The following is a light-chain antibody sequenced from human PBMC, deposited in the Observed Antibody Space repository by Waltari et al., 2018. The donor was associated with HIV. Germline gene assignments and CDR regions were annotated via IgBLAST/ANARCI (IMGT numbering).Light chain of an antibody. CDR2: RNN. CDR3: ATLDDSLNGPV. V-gene: IGLV1-44*01. CDR1: SSNIGDNA. Sequence: QSVLTQPPSVSGTPGQRVTISCSGGSSNIGDNAVSWYQQFPGTAPKLLIHRNNQRPSGVPDRFSGSKSGTSASLAVSGLQSEDEADYYCATLDDSLNGPVFGGGTKVTVL. J-gene: IGLJ2*01.